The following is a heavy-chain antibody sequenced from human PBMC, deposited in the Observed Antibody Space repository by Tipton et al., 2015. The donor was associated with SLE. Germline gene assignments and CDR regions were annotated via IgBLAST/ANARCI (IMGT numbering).Heavy chain of an antibody. J-gene: IGHJ4*02. CDR3: ARDPDWNYSDY. D-gene: IGHD1-1*01. V-gene: IGHV4-39*07. Sequence: TLSLTCTVSGGSIGSSSYYWGWIRQPPGKGLEWIGSIYYSGSTYYNPSLKSRVTISVDTSKNQFSLKLSSVTAADTAVYYCARDPDWNYSDYWGQGTLVTVSS. CDR2: IYYSGST. CDR1: GGSIGSSSYY.